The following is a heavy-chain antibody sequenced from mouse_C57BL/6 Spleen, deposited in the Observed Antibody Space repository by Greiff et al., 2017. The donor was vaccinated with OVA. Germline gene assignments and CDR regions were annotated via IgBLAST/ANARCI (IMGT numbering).Heavy chain of an antibody. CDR2: INPYNGGT. D-gene: IGHD1-1*01. CDR3: AREGANYYGSSAWFAY. Sequence: VQLQQSGPVLVKPGASVKMSCKASGYTFTDYYMNWVKQSHGKSLEWIGVINPYNGGTSYNQKFKGKATLTVDKSSSTAYMGLNSLTSEDSAVYYCAREGANYYGSSAWFAYWGQGTLVTVSA. J-gene: IGHJ3*01. V-gene: IGHV1-19*01. CDR1: GYTFTDYY.